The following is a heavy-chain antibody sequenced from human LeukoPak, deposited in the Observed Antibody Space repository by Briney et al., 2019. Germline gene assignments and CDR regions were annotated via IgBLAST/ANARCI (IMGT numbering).Heavy chain of an antibody. J-gene: IGHJ4*02. CDR2: INTDGSTT. CDR1: GFTFSSYW. CDR3: ARGSGPGVTTIDS. V-gene: IGHV3-74*01. D-gene: IGHD4-17*01. Sequence: GGSLRLSCAASGFTFSSYWMHWVRQAPGKGLVWVSRINTDGSTTNYADSVKGRFTVSRDNAKNTLYLQMNSLRAGDTAVYYCARGSGPGVTTIDSWGQGTLVIVSS.